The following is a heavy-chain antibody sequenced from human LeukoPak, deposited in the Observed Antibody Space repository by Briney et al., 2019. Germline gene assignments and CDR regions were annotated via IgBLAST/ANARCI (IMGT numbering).Heavy chain of an antibody. CDR3: ARDSSSGWSFDY. J-gene: IGHJ4*02. V-gene: IGHV3-7*01. CDR1: GFTFSSYW. CDR2: IKYDESEI. D-gene: IGHD6-19*01. Sequence: PGGSLRLSCAVSGFTFSSYWMSWVRQAPGKGLEWVANIKYDESEIYYVDSVKGRFTISRGYAKNSLYLQMNSLRAEDTAVYYCARDSSSGWSFDYWGQGTLVTVSS.